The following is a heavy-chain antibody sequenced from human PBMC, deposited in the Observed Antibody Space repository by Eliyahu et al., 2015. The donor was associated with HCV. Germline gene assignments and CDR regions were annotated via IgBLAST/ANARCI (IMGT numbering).Heavy chain of an antibody. J-gene: IGHJ6*02. V-gene: IGHV4-39*01. CDR2: IYYSGST. CDR3: ARRNDVLSGYALDV. D-gene: IGHD3-3*01. Sequence: QLQLQESGPRLVKSSETLSLTCTVSGASVGGSSYHWAWLRQPPGEGLVWIGTIYYSGSTDYNSSLKSRVTISVDTSKNQLSLTVTSVTAADTGVYHCARRNDVLSGYALDVWGQGTTVTVSS. CDR1: GASVGGSSYH.